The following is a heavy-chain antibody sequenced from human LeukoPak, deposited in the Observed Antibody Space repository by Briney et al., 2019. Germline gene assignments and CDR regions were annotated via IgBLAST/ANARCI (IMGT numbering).Heavy chain of an antibody. V-gene: IGHV4-28*01. CDR2: IYYSGST. CDR3: GGVKESAFDN. Sequence: PSDTLSLTCAVSGYSISSSNWWGWIRQPPGKGLEWIGYIYYSGSTYYNPSLKSRVTISVDTSKNQFSLKLSSVTAADTAVYYCGGVKESAFDNLGQGTMVTAS. CDR1: GYSISSSNW. D-gene: IGHD3-10*01. J-gene: IGHJ3*02.